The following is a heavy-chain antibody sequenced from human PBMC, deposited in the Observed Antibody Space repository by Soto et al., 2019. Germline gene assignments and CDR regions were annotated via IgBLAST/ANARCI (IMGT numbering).Heavy chain of an antibody. Sequence: EVQLLESGGGLVQPGGSLRLSCAASGFTFSSYAMSWVRQAPGKGLEWVSAISGSGGSTYYADSVKGRFTISRDNSKNTLYLQMNSLRSEDTAVYYCAEAKLEIWQWLVPEFDCWGQGTLVTFSS. V-gene: IGHV3-23*01. CDR1: GFTFSSYA. CDR2: ISGSGGST. CDR3: AEAKLEIWQWLVPEFDC. J-gene: IGHJ4*02. D-gene: IGHD6-19*01.